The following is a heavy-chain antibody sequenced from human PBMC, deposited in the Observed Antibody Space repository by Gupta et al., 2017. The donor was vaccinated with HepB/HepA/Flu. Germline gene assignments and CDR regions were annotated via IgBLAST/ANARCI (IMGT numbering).Heavy chain of an antibody. CDR1: GFTFNTYN. CDR3: ARNWGSGVFDI. V-gene: IGHV3-48*02. J-gene: IGHJ3*02. D-gene: IGHD7-27*01. Sequence: EVQLVESGGGLVQPGGSLRLSCAASGFTFNTYNMNWVRQAPGKGLEWVSYISTSSSTIYYADSVKGRFTISRDNAKNSMYLQMNSLRDDDTAVYYCARNWGSGVFDIWGQGTMVIVSS. CDR2: ISTSSSTI.